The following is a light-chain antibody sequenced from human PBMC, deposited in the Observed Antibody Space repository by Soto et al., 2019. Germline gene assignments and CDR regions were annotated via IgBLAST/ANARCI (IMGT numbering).Light chain of an antibody. CDR3: QQSDSTPRT. J-gene: IGKJ2*01. V-gene: IGKV1-39*01. CDR1: QSISNY. CDR2: AAS. Sequence: DIQMTQSPSSLSASVGDRVTITCRASQSISNYLNWYQQKPGNAPKLLIYAASSLQSGVPSRFSGSGSGTDFTLTISSLQSEDFATYYCQQSDSTPRTFGQGTKLEIK.